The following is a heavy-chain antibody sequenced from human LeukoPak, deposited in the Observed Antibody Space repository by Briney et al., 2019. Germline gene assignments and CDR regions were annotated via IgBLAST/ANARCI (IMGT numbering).Heavy chain of an antibody. D-gene: IGHD3-10*01. J-gene: IGHJ4*02. CDR1: GFTFSSYA. Sequence: GGSLRLSCAASGFTFSSYAMSWVRQLPGKGLEWVANINQDGTEKYYVDSGKGRFTISRDNAKNSLDLQMNSLRVEDTAIYYCVKVAKYYYGSETYYFFEHWGQGTPVTASS. CDR3: VKVAKYYYGSETYYFFEH. V-gene: IGHV3-7*01. CDR2: INQDGTEK.